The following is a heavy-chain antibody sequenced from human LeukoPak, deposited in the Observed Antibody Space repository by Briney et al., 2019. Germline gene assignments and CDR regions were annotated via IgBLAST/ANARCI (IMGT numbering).Heavy chain of an antibody. V-gene: IGHV3-23*01. Sequence: GGSLRLSCAASGFTFSSHGMSWVRQAPGEGLEWVSAISGSGGSTYYADSVKGRFTISRDNSKNTLYLQMNSLRAEDTAVYYCANVGAMGRNYYYYYMDVWGKGTTVTVSS. CDR1: GFTFSSHG. D-gene: IGHD3-10*01. CDR2: ISGSGGST. CDR3: ANVGAMGRNYYYYYMDV. J-gene: IGHJ6*03.